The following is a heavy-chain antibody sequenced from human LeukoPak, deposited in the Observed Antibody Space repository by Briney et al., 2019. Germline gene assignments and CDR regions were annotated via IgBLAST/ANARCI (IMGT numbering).Heavy chain of an antibody. V-gene: IGHV3-7*01. CDR2: IKQDGSEK. CDR3: ARDRMEWLFLVYYYYMDV. Sequence: GGSLRLSCAASVFTLSSHWMSCVRQAPGKGLEWVADIKQDGSEKYYVDSVEGRFTISRNSAKNSLYLQMNSLRAEDTAVYYCARDRMEWLFLVYYYYMDVWGKGTTVTVSS. J-gene: IGHJ6*03. D-gene: IGHD3-3*01. CDR1: VFTLSSHW.